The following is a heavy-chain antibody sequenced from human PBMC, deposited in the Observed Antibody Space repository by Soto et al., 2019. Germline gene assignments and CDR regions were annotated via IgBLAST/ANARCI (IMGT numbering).Heavy chain of an antibody. V-gene: IGHV4-31*03. CDR2: IYYSGST. CDR1: GGSISSGGYY. D-gene: IGHD2-8*01. Sequence: SETLSLTCTVSGGSISSGGYYWSWIRQHPGKGLEWIGYIYYSGSTYYNPSLKSRVTISVDTSKNQFSLKLSSVTAADTAVYYCARSGGIVLMRPAYWYFDLWGRGTLVTVSS. J-gene: IGHJ2*01. CDR3: ARSGGIVLMRPAYWYFDL.